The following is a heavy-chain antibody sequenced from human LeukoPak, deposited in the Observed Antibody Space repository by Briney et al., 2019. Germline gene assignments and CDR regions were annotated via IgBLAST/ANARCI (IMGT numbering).Heavy chain of an antibody. J-gene: IGHJ4*02. CDR3: ARDHSNWNYAPDF. CDR2: ISASNGNT. D-gene: IGHD1-7*01. CDR1: GYTFTRYG. V-gene: IGHV1-18*01. Sequence: ASVKVSCKASGYTFTRYGISWVRQAPGQGLQWLGWISASNGNTNYAQKFRDRVTMSTDTSTGTAYLDVRSLTSDDTAVYYCARDHSNWNYAPDFWGQGALVIVSS.